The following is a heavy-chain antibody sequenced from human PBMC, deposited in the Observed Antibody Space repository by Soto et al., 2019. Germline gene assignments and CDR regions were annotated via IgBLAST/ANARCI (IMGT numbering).Heavy chain of an antibody. D-gene: IGHD5-12*01. J-gene: IGHJ3*01. Sequence: GGSLRLSCAGSGFTFSYYEMDWVRQAPGKGLEWVAYVSASGSTIFYADSVKGRFVISRDNAESSLFLQMNSLRADDTALYYCTKEKSAVDSGYDAFDVWGQGTMVTVSS. V-gene: IGHV3-48*03. CDR2: VSASGSTI. CDR3: TKEKSAVDSGYDAFDV. CDR1: GFTFSYYE.